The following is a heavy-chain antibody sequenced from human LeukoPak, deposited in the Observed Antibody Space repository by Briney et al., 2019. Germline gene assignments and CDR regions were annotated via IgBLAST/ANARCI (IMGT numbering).Heavy chain of an antibody. CDR3: ARVSAGSSSWHPIDY. CDR1: GYSISSGYY. Sequence: SETLSLTCTVSGYSISSGYYWGWIRQPPGKGLEWIGSIYHSGSTYYNPSLKSRVTISVDTSKNQFSLKLSSVTAADTAVYYCARVSAGSSSWHPIDYWGQGTLVTVSS. V-gene: IGHV4-38-2*02. D-gene: IGHD6-13*01. J-gene: IGHJ4*02. CDR2: IYHSGST.